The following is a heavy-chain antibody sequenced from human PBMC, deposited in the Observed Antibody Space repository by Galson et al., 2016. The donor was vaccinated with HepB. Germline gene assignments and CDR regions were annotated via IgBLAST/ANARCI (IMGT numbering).Heavy chain of an antibody. CDR2: TYYRSKWFN. D-gene: IGHD2/OR15-2a*01. V-gene: IGHV6-1*01. CDR3: ARGTQPGRCASTTCGWFDP. J-gene: IGHJ5*02. Sequence: CAISGDSVSSNNAAWNWIRQSPSRGLEWLGRTYYRSKWFNEYTASVKGRITINPGTSKNQISLQLNSVTTEDTAVYYCARGTQPGRCASTTCGWFDPWGQGTLVTVSS. CDR1: GDSVSSNNAA.